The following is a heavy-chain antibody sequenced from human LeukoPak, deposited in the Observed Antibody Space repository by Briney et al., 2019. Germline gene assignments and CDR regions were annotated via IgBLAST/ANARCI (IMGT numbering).Heavy chain of an antibody. CDR3: ARDNPPYCNGGSCYSY. D-gene: IGHD2-15*01. Sequence: ASVKVSCKASGYTFTSYGISWVRQAPGQGLEWMGWISAYNGNTNYAQNFQGRVTVTADKSTGTAYMELSSLRSDDTAIYYCARDNPPYCNGGSCYSYWGQGTLVTVSS. CDR2: ISAYNGNT. J-gene: IGHJ4*02. V-gene: IGHV1-18*01. CDR1: GYTFTSYG.